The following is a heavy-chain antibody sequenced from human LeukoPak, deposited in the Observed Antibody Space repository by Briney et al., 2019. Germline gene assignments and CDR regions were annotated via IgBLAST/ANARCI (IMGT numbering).Heavy chain of an antibody. V-gene: IGHV4-34*01. CDR2: INHSGST. CDR3: ARGPYYYGSGSYYYYYYYGMDV. D-gene: IGHD3-10*01. J-gene: IGHJ6*02. Sequence: TLSLTCAVYGGYFSGYYWSWIRQPPGKGLEWIGEINHSGSTNYNPSLKSRVTISVDTSKNQFSLKLSSVTAADTAVYYCARGPYYYGSGSYYYYYYYGMDVWGQGTTVTVSS. CDR1: GGYFSGYY.